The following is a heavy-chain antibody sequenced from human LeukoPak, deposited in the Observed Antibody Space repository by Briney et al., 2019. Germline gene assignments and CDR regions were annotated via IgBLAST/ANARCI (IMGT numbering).Heavy chain of an antibody. J-gene: IGHJ5*02. D-gene: IGHD2-2*01. CDR2: IYNSGST. Sequence: PSEILSLTCTVAGGSISSGGYYWSWIRQHPGKGLEWIGYIYNSGSTYYNPSLKSRVTISVDTSKNQFSLKLSSVTVADTAVYYCARGGYCSSTNCYLNWFDPWGQGTLVTVSS. V-gene: IGHV4-31*03. CDR3: ARGGYCSSTNCYLNWFDP. CDR1: GGSISSGGYY.